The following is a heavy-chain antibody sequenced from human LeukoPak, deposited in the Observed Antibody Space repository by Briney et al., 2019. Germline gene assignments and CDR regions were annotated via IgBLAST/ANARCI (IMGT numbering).Heavy chain of an antibody. D-gene: IGHD3-10*01. CDR3: ARDDYGSGSWNDY. CDR2: IGGSGRNT. CDR1: GFTFSSYD. J-gene: IGHJ4*02. Sequence: GGSLRLSCAASGFTFSSYDMSWVRQAPGKGLEWVSAIGGSGRNTYYADSVKGRFTISRDNAKNSLYLQMNSLRAEDTALYYCARDDYGSGSWNDYWGQGTLVTVSS. V-gene: IGHV3-23*01.